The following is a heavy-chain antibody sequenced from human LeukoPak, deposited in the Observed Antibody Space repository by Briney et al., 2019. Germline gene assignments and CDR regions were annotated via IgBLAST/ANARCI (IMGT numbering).Heavy chain of an antibody. CDR2: ISSSSSYI. Sequence: GGSLRLSCAGSEFTFSSYSMNWVRQAPGKGLEWVSSISSSSSYIYYADSVKGRFTISRDNAKNSLYLQMNSLRAEDTAVYYCARGSSSSLPAGGQGTLVTVSS. J-gene: IGHJ4*02. D-gene: IGHD6-13*01. V-gene: IGHV3-21*01. CDR1: EFTFSSYS. CDR3: ARGSSSSLPA.